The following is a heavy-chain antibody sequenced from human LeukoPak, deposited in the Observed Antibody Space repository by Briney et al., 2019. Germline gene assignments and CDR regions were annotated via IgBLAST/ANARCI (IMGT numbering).Heavy chain of an antibody. CDR3: AKRGAEVGTTVAPGDY. CDR1: GFTFSAYW. J-gene: IGHJ4*02. CDR2: IKQDGSET. D-gene: IGHD1-26*01. Sequence: GGSLRLSCVASGFTFSAYWMSWVRQASGKGLEYMASIKQDGSETYYVDSVKGRFTISRDNAKDSLDLQMNNLRAEDTAVYYCAKRGAEVGTTVAPGDYWGQGTLLTVSS. V-gene: IGHV3-7*03.